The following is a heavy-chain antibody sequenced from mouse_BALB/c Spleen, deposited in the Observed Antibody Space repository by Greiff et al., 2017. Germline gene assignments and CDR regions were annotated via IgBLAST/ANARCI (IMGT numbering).Heavy chain of an antibody. CDR1: GFTFSSYA. Sequence: EVKVVESGGGLVKPGGSLKLSCAASGFTFSSYAMSWVRQTPEKRLEWVASISSGGSTYYPDSVKGRFTISRDNARNILYLQMSSLRSEDTAMYYCARERGDGYSYYFDYWGQGTTLTVSS. CDR3: ARERGDGYSYYFDY. V-gene: IGHV5-6-5*01. CDR2: ISSGGST. J-gene: IGHJ2*01. D-gene: IGHD2-3*01.